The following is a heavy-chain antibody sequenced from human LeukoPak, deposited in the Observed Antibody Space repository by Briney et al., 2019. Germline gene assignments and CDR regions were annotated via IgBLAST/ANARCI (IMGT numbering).Heavy chain of an antibody. CDR1: AYSISSGYF. Sequence: SETRSLTCAVSAYSISSGYFWGWIRQPPGKGLEWIGTMYHSGTTYYNPSLKSRVTISVDTSKNHLSLKLSSVTAADTAVYYCARARGGSGIYSPNYYYYMDVWGKGDTGTVSS. D-gene: IGHD3-10*01. J-gene: IGHJ6*03. CDR3: ARARGGSGIYSPNYYYYMDV. CDR2: MYHSGTT. V-gene: IGHV4-38-2*01.